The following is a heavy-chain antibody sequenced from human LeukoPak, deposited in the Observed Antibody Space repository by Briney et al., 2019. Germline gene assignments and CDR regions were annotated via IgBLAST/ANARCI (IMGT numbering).Heavy chain of an antibody. V-gene: IGHV3-23*01. CDR3: AKGRVPYYYHYGLDV. D-gene: IGHD1-1*01. J-gene: IGHJ6*02. Sequence: GGSLRLSCAASGFTFSTYAMSWVRQAPGKGLEWVSSIGGSGVDTNHADSVKGRFTISRDNSKNTLYLQTNSLRAEDTAVYYCAKGRVPYYYHYGLDVWGQGTTVTVSS. CDR1: GFTFSTYA. CDR2: IGGSGVDT.